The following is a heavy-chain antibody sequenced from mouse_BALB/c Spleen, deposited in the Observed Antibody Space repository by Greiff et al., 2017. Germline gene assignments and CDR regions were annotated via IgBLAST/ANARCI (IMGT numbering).Heavy chain of an antibody. D-gene: IGHD1-1*01. J-gene: IGHJ4*01. CDR2: ISNLAYSI. V-gene: IGHV5-15*02. Sequence: DVMLVESGGGLVQPGGSRKLSCAASGFTFSDYGMAWVRQAPGKGPEWVAFISNLAYSIYYADTVTGRFTISRENAKNTLYLEMSSLRSEDTAMYYCARGGKEDAMDYWGQGTSVTVSS. CDR1: GFTFSDYG. CDR3: ARGGKEDAMDY.